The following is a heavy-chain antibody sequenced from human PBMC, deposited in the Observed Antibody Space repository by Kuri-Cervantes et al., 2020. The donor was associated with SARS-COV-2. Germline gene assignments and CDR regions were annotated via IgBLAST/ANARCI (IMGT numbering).Heavy chain of an antibody. D-gene: IGHD2-2*01. V-gene: IGHV3-7*03. CDR2: VRQDGRDK. J-gene: IGHJ4*02. Sequence: GGSLRLSCAASGFTFSSYWMTWVRQAPGKGLDWVANVRQDGRDKYYGDSVKGRFTISRDNTKNSLYLQMDSLTAEGTAVYYCARYCTSISCESAIDFWGQGTLVTVSS. CDR3: ARYCTSISCESAIDF. CDR1: GFTFSSYW.